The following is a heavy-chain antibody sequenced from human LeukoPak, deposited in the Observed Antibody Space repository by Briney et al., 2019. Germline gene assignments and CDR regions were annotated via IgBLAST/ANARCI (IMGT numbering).Heavy chain of an antibody. J-gene: IGHJ4*02. CDR3: ATGAGCGY. Sequence: GGSLKLSCAASGFTFSSYWMTWVRQAPGKGLEWVANIKQDGSERNYVDSVKGRFTISRDNAKNSLYLQMNTLRDEDTAVYYCATGAGCGYWGQGTLVTVSS. CDR2: IKQDGSER. CDR1: GFTFSSYW. D-gene: IGHD6-19*01. V-gene: IGHV3-7*03.